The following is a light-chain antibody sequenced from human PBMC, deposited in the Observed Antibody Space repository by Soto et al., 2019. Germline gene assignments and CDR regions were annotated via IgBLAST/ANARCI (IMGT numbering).Light chain of an antibody. J-gene: IGKJ3*01. CDR3: QQSHSTPFT. CDR1: QSISGY. V-gene: IGKV1-39*01. CDR2: AAS. Sequence: DIQMTQSPSSLSASVGDRVTITCRASQSISGYLNWHQQKPGKAPKVLIYAASTLQSGVPSRFSGSGSGTDFTLTISSLQPEDFATYYCQQSHSTPFTFGPGTKVDV.